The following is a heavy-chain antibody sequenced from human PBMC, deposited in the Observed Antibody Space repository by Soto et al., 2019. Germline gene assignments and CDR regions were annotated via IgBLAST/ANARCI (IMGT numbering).Heavy chain of an antibody. CDR3: ARVGGSSWGWYYSMDV. CDR2: IYYSGST. D-gene: IGHD6-13*01. Sequence: LSLTCTVSGGSISSSSYYWGWIRQPPGKGLEWIGSIYYSGSTYYNPSLKSRVTISVDTSKNQFSLKLSSVTAADTAVYYCARVGGSSWGWYYSMDVWGQGTTVTVSS. CDR1: GGSISSSSYY. J-gene: IGHJ6*02. V-gene: IGHV4-39*01.